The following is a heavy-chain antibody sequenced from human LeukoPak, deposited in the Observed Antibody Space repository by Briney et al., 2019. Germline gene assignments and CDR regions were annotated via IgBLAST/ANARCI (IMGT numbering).Heavy chain of an antibody. CDR1: GYTFTSYG. V-gene: IGHV1-18*01. Sequence: ASVKVSCKASGYTFTSYGISWVRQAPGQGLEWVGWISAYNGNTNYAQKLQGRVTMTTDTSTSTAYMELRSLRSDDTAVYYCARSGYCSGGSCSYQYYYYYGIDVWGQGTTVTVSS. CDR3: ARSGYCSGGSCSYQYYYYYGIDV. D-gene: IGHD2-15*01. J-gene: IGHJ6*02. CDR2: ISAYNGNT.